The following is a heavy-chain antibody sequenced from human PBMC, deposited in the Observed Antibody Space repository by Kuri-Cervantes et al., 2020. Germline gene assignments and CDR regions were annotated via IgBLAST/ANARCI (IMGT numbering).Heavy chain of an antibody. V-gene: IGHV3-9*01. CDR1: GFTFDDYA. Sequence: SLKISCAASGFTFDDYAMHWVRQAPGKGLEWVSGISWNSGSIGYADSVKGRFTISRDNAKNSLYLQMNSLRAEDTAVYYCARDSGSRDYYYYYGMDVWGQGTTVTVSS. CDR2: ISWNSGSI. J-gene: IGHJ6*02. D-gene: IGHD1-26*01. CDR3: ARDSGSRDYYYYYGMDV.